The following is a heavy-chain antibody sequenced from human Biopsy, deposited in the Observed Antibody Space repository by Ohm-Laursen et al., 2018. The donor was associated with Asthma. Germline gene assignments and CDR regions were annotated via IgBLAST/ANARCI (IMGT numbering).Heavy chain of an antibody. Sequence: GSLRLSCAAFGLTFSGYPMHWVRQTPGKGLEWVGRIRSKANNQTTAYAAAVEGRFSIIRDDSKGTAFLHMNRLKTDDTAVYFCPTGVIAAGDTNLDYWGRGILVTVSS. CDR1: GLTFSGYP. J-gene: IGHJ4*02. V-gene: IGHV3-73*01. D-gene: IGHD3-16*02. CDR3: PTGVIAAGDTNLDY. CDR2: IRSKANNQTT.